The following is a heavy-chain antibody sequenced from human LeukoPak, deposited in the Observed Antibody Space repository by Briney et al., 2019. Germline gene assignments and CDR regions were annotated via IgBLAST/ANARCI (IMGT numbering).Heavy chain of an antibody. V-gene: IGHV3-23*01. CDR1: GFTFSSYA. D-gene: IGHD1-26*01. CDR2: ISGSGGST. CDR3: ARDRSFGSYRYFDY. Sequence: GGSLRLSCAASGFTFSSYAMSWVRQAPGKGLEWVSAISGSGGSTYYADSVKGRFTISRDNSKNTLYLQMNSLRAEDTAVYYCARDRSFGSYRYFDYWGQGTLVTVSS. J-gene: IGHJ4*02.